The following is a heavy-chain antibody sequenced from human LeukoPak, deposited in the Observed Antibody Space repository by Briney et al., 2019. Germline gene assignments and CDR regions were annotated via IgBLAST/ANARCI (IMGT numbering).Heavy chain of an antibody. D-gene: IGHD3-16*02. Sequence: SETLSLTCTVSGGSISSRLHYWSWIRQPEGKGLELIGYIFQSGSTYYNPSLKTRVTISIDTSKNQFSLNLNSVTAADTAVYFCARGLSPPPPWFDYWGSGSMVTVSS. CDR2: IFQSGST. CDR3: ARGLSPPPPWFDY. CDR1: GGSISSRLHY. V-gene: IGHV4-30-2*01. J-gene: IGHJ4*02.